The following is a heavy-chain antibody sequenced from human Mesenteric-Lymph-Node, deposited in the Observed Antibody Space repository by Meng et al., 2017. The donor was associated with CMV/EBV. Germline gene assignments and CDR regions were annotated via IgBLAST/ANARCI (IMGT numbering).Heavy chain of an antibody. D-gene: IGHD7-27*01. Sequence: GESLKISCAASGFPFSIKGMHWVRQAPGKGLQWVAVISYDGSNINYADSVRGRFSISRDNSKNTLYLEMNSLRAEDSAVYYCAKDANWAFDHWDQGTLVTVSS. CDR2: ISYDGSNI. V-gene: IGHV3-30-3*02. CDR3: AKDANWAFDH. J-gene: IGHJ4*02. CDR1: GFPFSIKG.